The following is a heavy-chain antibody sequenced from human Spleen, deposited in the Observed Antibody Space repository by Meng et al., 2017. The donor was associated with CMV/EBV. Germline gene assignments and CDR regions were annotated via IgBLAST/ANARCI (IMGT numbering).Heavy chain of an antibody. CDR2: VVYSGTT. CDR3: ARHHHSPTFDY. J-gene: IGHJ4*02. V-gene: IGHV4-39*01. CDR1: GGSISSSSYY. D-gene: IGHD1-14*01. Sequence: QVQLRESGPGRVKPSETLSLPCTVSGGSISSSSYYWAWIRQPPGEGLEWIGSVVYSGTTYYTSSLKSRVSISVDTSKNQFSLKLSSVTAANTAVYYCARHHHSPTFDYWGQGTLVTVSS.